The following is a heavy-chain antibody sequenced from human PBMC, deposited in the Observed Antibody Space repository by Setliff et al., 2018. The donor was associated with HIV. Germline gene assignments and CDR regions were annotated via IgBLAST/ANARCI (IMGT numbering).Heavy chain of an antibody. CDR1: GESFSDYS. CDR3: SRKGWNGYTAFDF. CDR2: VNHSGRT. V-gene: IGHV4-34*01. J-gene: IGHJ4*02. D-gene: IGHD5-12*01. Sequence: PSETLSLTCAVYGESFSDYSWNWIRQAPGKRLEWVGEVNHSGRTSYNPSLKSRVTISVATSKNHFSLNLTSVTAADTAVYFCSRKGWNGYTAFDFWGPGTLVTVS.